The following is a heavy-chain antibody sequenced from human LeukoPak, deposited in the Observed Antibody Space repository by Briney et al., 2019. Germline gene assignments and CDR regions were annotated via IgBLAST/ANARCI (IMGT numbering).Heavy chain of an antibody. D-gene: IGHD1-26*01. CDR2: IFGSGSS. J-gene: IGHJ3*02. CDR1: GGSISDYY. V-gene: IGHV4-59*01. Sequence: PSQTLSLTCTVSGGSISDYYWSCIRQPPGKGLEWIGWIFGSGSSNYNPSRKSRLTISVDTSKNQFSLKLTSATAADTGVYYCAREKDTGSNHAKIRYDIWGQGTMVTVSS. CDR3: AREKDTGSNHAKIRYDI.